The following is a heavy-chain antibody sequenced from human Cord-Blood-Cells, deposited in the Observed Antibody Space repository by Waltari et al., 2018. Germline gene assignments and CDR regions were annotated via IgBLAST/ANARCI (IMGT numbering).Heavy chain of an antibody. J-gene: IGHJ3*02. CDR1: GGSISSGGYY. V-gene: IGHV4-31*03. CDR2: IYYSGST. Sequence: QVQLQESGPGLVKPSQTLSLTCTVSGGSISSGGYYWSWIRQHPGKGLEWIGDIYYSGSTYYNPSLKSRVTISVDTSKNQFSLKLSSVTAADTAVYYCARADRVYDILTGHDAFDIWGQGTMVTVSS. D-gene: IGHD3-9*01. CDR3: ARADRVYDILTGHDAFDI.